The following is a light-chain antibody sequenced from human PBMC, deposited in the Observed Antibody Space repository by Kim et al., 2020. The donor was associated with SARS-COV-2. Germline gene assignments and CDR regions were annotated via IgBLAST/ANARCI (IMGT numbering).Light chain of an antibody. V-gene: IGLV6-57*02. CDR1: SGSIASNY. Sequence: KTVSSSCNGSSGSIASNYVQWYQQRPGSAPTTVIYEDNQRPSGVPDRFSGSIDSSSNSASLTISGLKTEDEADYYCQSYDSSNHVVFGGGTQLTVL. CDR3: QSYDSSNHVV. CDR2: EDN. J-gene: IGLJ2*01.